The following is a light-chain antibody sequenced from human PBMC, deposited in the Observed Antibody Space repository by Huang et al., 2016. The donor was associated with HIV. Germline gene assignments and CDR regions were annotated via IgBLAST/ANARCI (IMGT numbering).Light chain of an antibody. V-gene: IGKV1-39*01. CDR2: SAS. Sequence: DIQMTQSPSSLSAYVGDRVTITCRASQSINTSFTLYQQISRKAPNLLISSASTLQSGCSPRFSGSGPETHFSLTISNLQTDDAAIYYCQQSYTTPRTFGQGTKVEIK. CDR3: QQSYTTPRT. CDR1: QSINTS. J-gene: IGKJ1*01.